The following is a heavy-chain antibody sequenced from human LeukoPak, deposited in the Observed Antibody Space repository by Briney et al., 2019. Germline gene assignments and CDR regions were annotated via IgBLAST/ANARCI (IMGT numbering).Heavy chain of an antibody. CDR3: ARGGIEVAGTKSY. D-gene: IGHD6-19*01. CDR1: GFTFSDYY. Sequence: GGSQRLSCAASGFTFSDYYMSWIRQAPGKGLEWVSYISSSSTYTNYADSVKGRFTISRDNAKNSLYLQMSSLRAEDTAVYYCARGGIEVAGTKSYWGQGTLVTVSS. V-gene: IGHV3-11*06. J-gene: IGHJ4*02. CDR2: ISSSSTYT.